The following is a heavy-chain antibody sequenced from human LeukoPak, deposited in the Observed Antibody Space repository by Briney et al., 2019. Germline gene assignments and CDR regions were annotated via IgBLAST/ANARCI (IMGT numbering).Heavy chain of an antibody. CDR3: ARGYSYGSYYFDY. J-gene: IGHJ4*02. Sequence: PSETLSLACTVSGGSVSSGRYYWSWIRQPPGKGLEWIGYIYYSGSTNYNPSLKSRVTISVDTSNNQFSLRLSSVTAADTAIYYCARGYSYGSYYFDYWGQGTLVTVSS. D-gene: IGHD5-18*01. CDR2: IYYSGST. V-gene: IGHV4-61*01. CDR1: GGSVSSGRYY.